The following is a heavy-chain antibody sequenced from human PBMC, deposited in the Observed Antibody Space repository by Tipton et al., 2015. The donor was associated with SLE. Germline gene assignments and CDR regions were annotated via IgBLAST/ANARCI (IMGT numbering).Heavy chain of an antibody. CDR2: ISSSSTYI. Sequence: SLRLSCTASGFTFSSYAMHWVRQAPGKGLEWVSSISSSSTYIYYADSVKGRFTISRDNAKISLFLQMNSLRAEDTAVYYCARSDHLDVWGKGTTVTVSS. CDR1: GFTFSSYA. CDR3: ARSDHLDV. J-gene: IGHJ6*04. V-gene: IGHV3-21*01.